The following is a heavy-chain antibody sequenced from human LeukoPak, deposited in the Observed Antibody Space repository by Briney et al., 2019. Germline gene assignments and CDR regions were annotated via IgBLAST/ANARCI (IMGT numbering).Heavy chain of an antibody. D-gene: IGHD6-13*01. CDR1: GGSFSGYY. Sequence: SETLSLTCAVYGGSFSGYYWSWIRQPPGKGLEWIGEINHSGSTNYNPSLKSRVTISVDTFKNQFSLKLSSVTAADTAVYYCAREGDSNSVGWFDPWGQGTLVTVSS. V-gene: IGHV4-34*01. CDR3: AREGDSNSVGWFDP. J-gene: IGHJ5*02. CDR2: INHSGST.